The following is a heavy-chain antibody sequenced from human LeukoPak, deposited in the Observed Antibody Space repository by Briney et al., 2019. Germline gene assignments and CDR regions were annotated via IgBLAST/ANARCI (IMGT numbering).Heavy chain of an antibody. Sequence: PSETLSLTCTVSGGSISSYYWSWIRQPPGKGLEWIGYIYYSGSTNYNPSLKSRVTISVDTSKNQFSLKLSSVTAADTAVYYCARDRSIAEDAFDIWGQGTMVTVSS. J-gene: IGHJ3*02. CDR2: IYYSGST. D-gene: IGHD6-6*01. V-gene: IGHV4-59*01. CDR3: ARDRSIAEDAFDI. CDR1: GGSISSYY.